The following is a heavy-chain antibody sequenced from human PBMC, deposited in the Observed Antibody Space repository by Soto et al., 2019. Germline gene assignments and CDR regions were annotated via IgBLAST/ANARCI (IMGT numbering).Heavy chain of an antibody. Sequence: SDTLSLTCTFSGVSISGYYLILIRTPPGKGLEWIGYIYYSGSTNYNPSLKSRVTISVDTSKNQFSLKLSSVTAADTAVYYCARVAALDAFDIRGQGTMVPVSS. CDR3: ARVAALDAFDI. CDR1: GVSISGYY. D-gene: IGHD6-6*01. J-gene: IGHJ3*02. CDR2: IYYSGST. V-gene: IGHV4-59*01.